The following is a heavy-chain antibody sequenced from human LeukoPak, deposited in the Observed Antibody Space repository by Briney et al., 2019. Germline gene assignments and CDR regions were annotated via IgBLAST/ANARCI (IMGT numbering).Heavy chain of an antibody. D-gene: IGHD1-20*01. CDR3: ARAQSKYNWNDGPRFDP. Sequence: ASVKVSCKASGYTFTSYGISWVRQAPGQGLEWMGWISAYNGNTNYAQKLQGRVTMTTDTSTSTAYMELRSLRSDDTAVYYCARAQSKYNWNDGPRFDPWGQGTLVTVSS. V-gene: IGHV1-18*01. CDR1: GYTFTSYG. CDR2: ISAYNGNT. J-gene: IGHJ5*02.